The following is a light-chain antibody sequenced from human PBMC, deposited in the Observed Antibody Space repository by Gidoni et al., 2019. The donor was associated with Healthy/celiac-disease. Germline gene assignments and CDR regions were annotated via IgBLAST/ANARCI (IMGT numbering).Light chain of an antibody. CDR3: LLSYSGARGV. CDR2: DTS. Sequence: QAVVTQEPSLTVSPGGTVTLTCGSSTGAVTSGHYPYCFQQKPGTAPRTLMYDTSNKHSWTPARFSGSLLGGKAALTLSGAQPEDEADYYCLLSYSGARGVFGGGTKLTVL. J-gene: IGLJ3*02. V-gene: IGLV7-46*01. CDR1: TGAVTSGHY.